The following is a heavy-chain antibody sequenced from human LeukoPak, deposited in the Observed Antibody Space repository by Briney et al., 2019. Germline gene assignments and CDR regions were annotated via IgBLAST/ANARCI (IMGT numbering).Heavy chain of an antibody. D-gene: IGHD2-2*01. CDR2: IYYSGST. J-gene: IGHJ4*02. Sequence: TSETLSLTCTVSGGSISSGGYYWSWIRQHPGKGLEWIGYIYYSGSTYYNPSLKSRVTISVDTSKNQFSLKLSSVTAADTAVYYCARGAGVYCSSTSCQEGNFDYWGQGTLVTVSS. CDR1: GGSISSGGYY. V-gene: IGHV4-31*03. CDR3: ARGAGVYCSSTSCQEGNFDY.